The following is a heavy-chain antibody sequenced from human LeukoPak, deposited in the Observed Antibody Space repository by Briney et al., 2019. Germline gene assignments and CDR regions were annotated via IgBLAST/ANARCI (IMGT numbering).Heavy chain of an antibody. CDR1: GFTFSRHG. CDR2: ISNDGSWK. Sequence: GGSLRLSCAPSGFTFSRHGMHWVRQAPGKGLEWVAIISNDGSWKYYAHSVEGRFTISRDNSKNTLYLQMDSLRAEDTAVYYCARDRAWNYFDYWGQGTLVTVSS. V-gene: IGHV3-30*03. CDR3: ARDRAWNYFDY. D-gene: IGHD3-3*01. J-gene: IGHJ4*02.